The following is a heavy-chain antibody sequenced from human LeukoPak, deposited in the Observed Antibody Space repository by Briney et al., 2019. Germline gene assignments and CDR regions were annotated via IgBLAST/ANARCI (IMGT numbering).Heavy chain of an antibody. CDR2: ISAYNGNT. V-gene: IGHV1-18*04. J-gene: IGHJ6*04. CDR3: ARTPGGSYAYYYGMDV. Sequence: ASVKVSCKASGYTFTSYGISWVRQAPGQGLEWMGWISAYNGNTNYAQKLQGRVTMTTDTSTSTAYMELRSLRSDDTAVYYCARTPGGSYAYYYGMDVWGKGTTVTVSS. CDR1: GYTFTSYG. D-gene: IGHD3-16*01.